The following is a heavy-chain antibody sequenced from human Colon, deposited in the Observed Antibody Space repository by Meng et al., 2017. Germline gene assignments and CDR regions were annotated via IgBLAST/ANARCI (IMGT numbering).Heavy chain of an antibody. D-gene: IGHD1-26*01. Sequence: QVQLQESGPGLVKPSQTLSLTCTVSGGSISSGDYYWSWIRQPPGKGLELIGRIYYSGSINYYPSLKSRVTMSVDTSKNQFSLNLSSVTAADTAVYYCAGGPWELDYWGQGTLVTVSS. CDR2: IYYSGSI. V-gene: IGHV4-30-4*01. CDR1: GGSISSGDYY. CDR3: AGGPWELDY. J-gene: IGHJ4*02.